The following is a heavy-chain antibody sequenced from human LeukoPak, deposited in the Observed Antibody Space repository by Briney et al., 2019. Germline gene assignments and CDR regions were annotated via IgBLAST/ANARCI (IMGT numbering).Heavy chain of an antibody. J-gene: IGHJ5*02. D-gene: IGHD3-22*01. CDR3: ARGGMDYYDSSGYYYVGWFDP. V-gene: IGHV3-74*01. CDR2: INSDGSST. Sequence: GGSLRLSCAASGITFSSYWMHWVRQAPGKGLVWVSRINSDGSSTSYADSVKGRFTISRDNAKNTLYLQMNSLRAEDTAVYYCARGGMDYYDSSGYYYVGWFDPWGQGTLVTVSS. CDR1: GITFSSYW.